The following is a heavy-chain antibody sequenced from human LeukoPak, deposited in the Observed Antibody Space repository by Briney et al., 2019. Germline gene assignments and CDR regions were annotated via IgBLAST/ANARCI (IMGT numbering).Heavy chain of an antibody. CDR3: ARVEEITFGGVYANWFDP. CDR2: IYYSGST. V-gene: IGHV4-39*07. D-gene: IGHD3-16*01. J-gene: IGHJ5*02. CDR1: GGSISSSSYY. Sequence: PSETLSLTCTVSGGSISSSSYYWGWIRQPPGKGLEWIGSIYYSGSTYYNPSLKSRVTISVDTSKNQFSLKLSSVTAADTAVYYCARVEEITFGGVYANWFDPWGQGTLVTASS.